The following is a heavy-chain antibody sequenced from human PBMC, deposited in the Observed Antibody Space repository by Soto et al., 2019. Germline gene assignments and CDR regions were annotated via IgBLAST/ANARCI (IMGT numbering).Heavy chain of an antibody. CDR2: IIPIFGTA. D-gene: IGHD3-10*01. J-gene: IGHJ2*01. CDR3: ARDRGLRDGYNLHWYFDL. Sequence: QVQLVQSGAEVKKPGSSVKVSCKASGGTFSSYAISWVRQAPGQGLEWMGGIIPIFGTANYAQKFQGRVTMTADXXTXTXXMERSSLRSEDTAVYYCARDRGLRDGYNLHWYFDLWGRGTLVTVSS. V-gene: IGHV1-69*12. CDR1: GGTFSSYA.